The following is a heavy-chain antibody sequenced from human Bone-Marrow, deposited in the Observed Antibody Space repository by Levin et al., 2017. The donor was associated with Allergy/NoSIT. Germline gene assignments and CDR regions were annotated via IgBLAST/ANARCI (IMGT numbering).Heavy chain of an antibody. CDR3: ARDIACRGGSCYSYGWFDP. Sequence: SQTLSLTCAVSGGSIIRDSWAWIRQPPGKGLEWIGSISSTGTTTYNPSLQSRATLSVGTSKKHFSLNLTSVTAADTAQYFCARDIACRGGSCYSYGWFDPWGQGTLITVSS. CDR1: GGSIIRDS. V-gene: IGHV4-59*01. J-gene: IGHJ5*02. CDR2: ISSTGTT. D-gene: IGHD2-15*01.